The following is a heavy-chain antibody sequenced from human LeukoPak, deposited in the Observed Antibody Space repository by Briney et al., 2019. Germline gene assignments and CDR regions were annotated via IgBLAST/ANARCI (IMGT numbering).Heavy chain of an antibody. CDR2: IYTSGST. J-gene: IGHJ3*02. Sequence: SQTLSLTCTVSGGSISSGSYYWSWIRQPAGKGLEWIGRIYTSGSTNYNPSLKSRVTISVDTSKNQFSLKLSSVTAADTAVYYCARDGTGNRYTRRYYDILTDHYAFDIWGQGTMVTVSS. CDR1: GGSISSGSYY. D-gene: IGHD3-9*01. V-gene: IGHV4-61*02. CDR3: ARDGTGNRYTRRYYDILTDHYAFDI.